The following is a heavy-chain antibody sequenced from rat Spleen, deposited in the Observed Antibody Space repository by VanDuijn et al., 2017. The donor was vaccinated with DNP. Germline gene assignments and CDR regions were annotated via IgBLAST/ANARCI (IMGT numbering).Heavy chain of an antibody. J-gene: IGHJ4*01. CDR3: ARPDA. V-gene: IGHV5-7*01. CDR2: ISSDGSST. CDR1: GFTFSDYN. Sequence: EVQLVESGGGLEEPGGSLSLSCAASGFTFSDYNMVWVRQAPKKGLEWVATISSDGSSTYYRDSVKGRFTISRDNAKSTLYLQMDSLRSEDTATYYCARPDAWGQGTSVTVSS.